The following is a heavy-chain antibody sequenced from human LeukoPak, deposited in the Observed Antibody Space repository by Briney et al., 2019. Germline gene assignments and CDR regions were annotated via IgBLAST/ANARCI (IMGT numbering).Heavy chain of an antibody. D-gene: IGHD2-15*01. CDR1: GFPFSRYW. CDR2: IKQDGSEK. Sequence: PGGSLRLSCAASGFPFSRYWLSWVRQAPGKGLEWVANIKQDGSEKYYVDSVKGRFTISRDNAKNSLYLQMNSLRAEDTAVYYCARDPGRSGGSCYSDYWGQGTLVTVSS. CDR3: ARDPGRSGGSCYSDY. V-gene: IGHV3-7*01. J-gene: IGHJ4*02.